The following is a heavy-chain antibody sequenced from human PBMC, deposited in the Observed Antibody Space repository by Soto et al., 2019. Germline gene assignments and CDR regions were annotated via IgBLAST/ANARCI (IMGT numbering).Heavy chain of an antibody. CDR2: IRSKAYGGTT. Sequence: PGGSLRLSCTASGVTFGDYAMSWFRQAPGKGLEWVGFIRSKAYGGTTEYAASVKGRFTISRDDSKSIAYLQMNSLKTEDTAVYYCTRWPFESGSAFDYWGQGTLVTVSS. CDR3: TRWPFESGSAFDY. D-gene: IGHD3-10*01. V-gene: IGHV3-49*03. J-gene: IGHJ4*02. CDR1: GVTFGDYA.